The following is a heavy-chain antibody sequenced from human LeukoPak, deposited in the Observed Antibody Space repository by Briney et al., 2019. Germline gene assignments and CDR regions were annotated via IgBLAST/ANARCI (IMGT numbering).Heavy chain of an antibody. J-gene: IGHJ5*02. CDR2: NNGDGSTT. V-gene: IGHV3-74*01. CDR3: ARDPRNVGLAP. D-gene: IGHD2-15*01. CDR1: GFSLSGYW. Sequence: GGSLRLSCVASGFSLSGYWMYWVRQAPGKGLMYISRNNGDGSTTNYADVVKGRFTMSRDNVKNTLYLQMNSLRVENTAVYYCARDPRNVGLAPWGQGTLVTVSS.